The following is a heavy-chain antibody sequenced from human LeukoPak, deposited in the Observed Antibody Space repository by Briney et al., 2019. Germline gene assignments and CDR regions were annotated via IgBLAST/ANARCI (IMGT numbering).Heavy chain of an antibody. CDR2: ISSSSSYI. Sequence: GGSLRLSCAASGFTFSAFGMNWVRQAPEKGLEWVSSISSSSSYIYYADSVKGRFTISRDNAKNSLYLQMNSLRAEDTAVYYCARGDILDYWGQGTLVTVSS. CDR3: ARGDILDY. V-gene: IGHV3-21*01. D-gene: IGHD5-12*01. CDR1: GFTFSAFG. J-gene: IGHJ4*02.